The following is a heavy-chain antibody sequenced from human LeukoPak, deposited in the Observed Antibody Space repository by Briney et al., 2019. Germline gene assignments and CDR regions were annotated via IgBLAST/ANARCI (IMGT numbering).Heavy chain of an antibody. J-gene: IGHJ5*02. CDR3: ARAVRGWFGEANWFDP. V-gene: IGHV3-53*01. Sequence: PGGSLRLSCAASGFTVSSNYMSWVRQAPGKGLEWVSVIYSGGSTYYADSVKGRFTISRDNSKNTLYLQMNSLRAEDTAVYYCARAVRGWFGEANWFDPWGQGTLVTVSS. D-gene: IGHD3-10*01. CDR1: GFTVSSNY. CDR2: IYSGGST.